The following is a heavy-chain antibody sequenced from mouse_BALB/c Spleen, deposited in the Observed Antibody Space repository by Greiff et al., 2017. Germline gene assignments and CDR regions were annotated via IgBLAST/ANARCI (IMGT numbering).Heavy chain of an antibody. Sequence: EVQRVESGGGLVKPGGSLKLSCAASGFTFSSYTMSWVRQTPEKRLEWVATISSGGGNTYYPDSVKGRFTISRDNAKNNLYLQMSSLRSEDTALYYCARYPSYYRYDGYAMDYWGQGTSVTVSS. CDR3: ARYPSYYRYDGYAMDY. CDR2: ISSGGGNT. J-gene: IGHJ4*01. CDR1: GFTFSSYT. D-gene: IGHD2-14*01. V-gene: IGHV5-9*03.